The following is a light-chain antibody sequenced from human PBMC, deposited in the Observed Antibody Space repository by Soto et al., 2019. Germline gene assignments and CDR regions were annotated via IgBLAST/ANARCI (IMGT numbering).Light chain of an antibody. Sequence: EVELTQSPATLSLSPGETATLSCRASQSVDKFLAWYQQRPGQPPRLLIFDSSNRATGVPVRFSGSGSGTVFTLTIGSLEPEDSAVYYCQQRKHWPPITFGQGTRLEN. CDR2: DSS. CDR1: QSVDKF. CDR3: QQRKHWPPIT. J-gene: IGKJ5*01. V-gene: IGKV3-11*01.